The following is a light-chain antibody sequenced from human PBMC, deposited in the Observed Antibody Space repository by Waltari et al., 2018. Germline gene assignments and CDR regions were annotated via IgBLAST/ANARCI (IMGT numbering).Light chain of an antibody. CDR2: KVN. CDR1: SSDVGFYDF. V-gene: IGLV2-14*01. CDR3: SSYTRRSYWV. J-gene: IGLJ3*02. Sequence: QSAPTQPASVSGSPGQAITISCTGTSSDVGFYDFVSWFQQHPGKAPKLMIYKVNNRPSGVSNRFSGSKSGNTASLTISGLQAEDEADYYCSSYTRRSYWVFGGGTQLTVL.